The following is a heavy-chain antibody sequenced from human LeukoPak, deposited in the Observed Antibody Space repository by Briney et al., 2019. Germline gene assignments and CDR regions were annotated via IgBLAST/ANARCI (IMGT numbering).Heavy chain of an antibody. CDR3: ARGRPSAHDFWSGYKYYFDY. CDR2: INHSGST. V-gene: IGHV4-34*01. J-gene: IGHJ4*02. Sequence: SETLSLTCAVYGGSFSGYYWSWIRQPPGKGLEWIGEINHSGSTNYNPPLKSRVTISVDTSKNQFSLKLSSVTAADTAVYYCARGRPSAHDFWSGYKYYFDYWGQGTLVTVSS. CDR1: GGSFSGYY. D-gene: IGHD3-3*01.